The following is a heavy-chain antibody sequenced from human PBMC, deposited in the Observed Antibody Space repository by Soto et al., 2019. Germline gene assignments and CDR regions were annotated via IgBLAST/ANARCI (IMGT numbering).Heavy chain of an antibody. J-gene: IGHJ4*02. CDR2: TSAYNGDS. D-gene: IGHD4-17*01. CDR1: GYTFYSYD. V-gene: IGHV1-18*01. CDR3: ARARATVTTERALGY. Sequence: QVQLVQSGAEVKKPGASVKVSCKTSGYTFYSYDITWVRQAPGQGLEWMGTTSAYNGDSNFAQHLQGRVTMTIDKSTAPAYMDLKNLTSDDTAVYYCARARATVTTERALGYWGQGTLVTVSS.